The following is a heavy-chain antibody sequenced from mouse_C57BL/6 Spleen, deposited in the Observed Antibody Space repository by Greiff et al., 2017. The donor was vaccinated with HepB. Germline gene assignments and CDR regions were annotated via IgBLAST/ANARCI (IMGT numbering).Heavy chain of an antibody. Sequence: VQLQQPGAELVRPGSSVKLSCKASGYTFTSYWMHWVKQRPIQGLEWIGNIDPSDSETHYNQKFKDKATLTVDKSSSTAYMQLSSLTSEDSAVYYCARYYYGSSYVGLPAFDYWGQGTTLTVSS. CDR3: ARYYYGSSYVGLPAFDY. CDR1: GYTFTSYW. V-gene: IGHV1-52*01. CDR2: IDPSDSET. J-gene: IGHJ2*01. D-gene: IGHD1-1*01.